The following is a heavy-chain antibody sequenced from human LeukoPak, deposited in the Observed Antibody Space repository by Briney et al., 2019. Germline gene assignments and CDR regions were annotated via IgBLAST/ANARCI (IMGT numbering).Heavy chain of an antibody. V-gene: IGHV3-48*01. CDR2: ISSSSTTI. D-gene: IGHD3-22*01. Sequence: GGSLRLSCAASGFTFSSYAMNWVRQAPGKGLEWVSYISSSSTTIHYADSVKGRFTISRDNAKNSVYLQMNSLRAEDTAVYYCARDRHEYNYDGSGYPPYWGQGTLVTVSS. J-gene: IGHJ4*02. CDR3: ARDRHEYNYDGSGYPPY. CDR1: GFTFSSYA.